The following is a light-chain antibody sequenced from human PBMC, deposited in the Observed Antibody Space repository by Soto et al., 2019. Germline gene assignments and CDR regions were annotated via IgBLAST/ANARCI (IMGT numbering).Light chain of an antibody. V-gene: IGLV2-8*01. CDR1: GSDIAVYDF. CDR3: SSFAGDNTLV. J-gene: IGLJ2*01. CDR2: EVY. Sequence: QSVLTQPPSASGSPGQSVTISCAGTGSDIAVYDFVSWYQQHPDKAPKLIIYEVYKRPSGVPDRFSASKSGNTASLTVSGLQAEDEADYYCSSFAGDNTLVFGGGTMLTVL.